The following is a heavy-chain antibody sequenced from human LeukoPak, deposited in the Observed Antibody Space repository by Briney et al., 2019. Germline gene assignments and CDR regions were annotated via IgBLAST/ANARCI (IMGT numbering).Heavy chain of an antibody. Sequence: SETLSLTCTVSGGSISSYYWSWIRQPPGKGLGWIGYIYYSVSPNYNPSLKTRVTISVDTSKNQFSLKLSSVTAADTAVYYCARSPPTYCSGGSCYYYGMDVWGQGTTVTVSS. D-gene: IGHD2-15*01. J-gene: IGHJ6*02. CDR2: IYYSVSP. CDR3: ARSPPTYCSGGSCYYYGMDV. V-gene: IGHV4-59*08. CDR1: GGSISSYY.